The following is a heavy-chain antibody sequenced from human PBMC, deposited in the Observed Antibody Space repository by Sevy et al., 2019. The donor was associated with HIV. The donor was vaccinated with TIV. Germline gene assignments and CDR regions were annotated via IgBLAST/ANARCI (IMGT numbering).Heavy chain of an antibody. CDR3: AKAXXXFXLMVYGFAFDI. CDR2: ISGSGGST. V-gene: IGHV3-23*01. J-gene: IGHJ3*02. Sequence: GGSLRLSCAASGFTFSRYAMNWLRQAPGKGLEWVSTISGSGGSTYYADSVKGRFTISRDNSKNTLDLQMNSLRAEDXXXXXGAKAXXXFXLMVYGFAFDIWGQGTMVTVSS. CDR1: GFTFSRYA. D-gene: IGHD2-8*01.